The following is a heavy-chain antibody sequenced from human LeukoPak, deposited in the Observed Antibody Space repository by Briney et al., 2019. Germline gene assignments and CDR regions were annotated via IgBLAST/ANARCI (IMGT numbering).Heavy chain of an antibody. CDR1: GDSITSHY. CDR2: IYYSGST. Sequence: QTSETLSLTCTVSGDSITSHYWSWIRQPPGKGLEWIGYIYYSGSTNYNPSLKSRVTISVDTSKNQFSLKLSSVTAADTAVYYCARVGYSGSYLHWYFDLWGRGTLVTVSS. CDR3: ARVGYSGSYLHWYFDL. V-gene: IGHV4-59*11. J-gene: IGHJ2*01. D-gene: IGHD1-26*01.